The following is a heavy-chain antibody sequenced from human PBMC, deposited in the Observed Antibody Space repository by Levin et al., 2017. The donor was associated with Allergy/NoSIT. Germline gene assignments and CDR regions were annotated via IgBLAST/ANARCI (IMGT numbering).Heavy chain of an antibody. CDR3: ARRLGYCSGGSCYFWFDP. CDR2: IYPGDSDT. CDR1: GYSFTSYW. D-gene: IGHD2-15*01. Sequence: KVSCKGSGYSFTSYWIGWVRQMPGKGLEWMGIIYPGDSDTRYSPSFQGQVTISADKSISTAYLQWSSLKASDTAMYYCARRLGYCSGGSCYFWFDPWGQGTLVTVSS. J-gene: IGHJ5*02. V-gene: IGHV5-51*01.